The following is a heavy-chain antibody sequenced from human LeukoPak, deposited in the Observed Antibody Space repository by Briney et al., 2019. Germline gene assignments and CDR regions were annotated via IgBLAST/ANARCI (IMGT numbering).Heavy chain of an antibody. CDR1: GYTFTSYD. CDR2: MNPNSGNT. V-gene: IGHV1-8*01. Sequence: GASVKVSCKASGYTFTSYDINWVRQATGQGLEWMGWMNPNSGNTGYAQKFQGRVTMTRNTFISTAYMELSSLRSEDTAVYYCARVRNRDYVWGSYRNWGQGTLVTVSS. CDR3: ARVRNRDYVWGSYRN. D-gene: IGHD3-16*02. J-gene: IGHJ4*02.